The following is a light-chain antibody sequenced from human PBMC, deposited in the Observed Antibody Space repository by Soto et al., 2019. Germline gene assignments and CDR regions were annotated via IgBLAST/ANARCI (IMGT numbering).Light chain of an antibody. CDR2: DVS. CDR3: SSYTSIDTWV. J-gene: IGLJ1*01. Sequence: QSVLPQPASVSGSPGHSITITCTGTSSDVGGYNYVSWYQQHPGKAPKVLISDVSNRPSGISNRFSGSKSGNTASLTISGLQAEDEADYYCSSYTSIDTWVFRTGTKVTVL. V-gene: IGLV2-14*03. CDR1: SSDVGGYNY.